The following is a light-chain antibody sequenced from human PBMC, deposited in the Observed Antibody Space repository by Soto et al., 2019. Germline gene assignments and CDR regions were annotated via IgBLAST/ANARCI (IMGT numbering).Light chain of an antibody. Sequence: QSALTQPPSASGSPGQSVTISCTGTSSDVGAYNYVSWYQQHAGKAPKLVIYEVTKRPAGVPDRFSGSNSDNTASLTVSGLQAEDEADYYCSSFASSNTWVFGGGTKLTVL. CDR3: SSFASSNTWV. CDR1: SSDVGAYNY. V-gene: IGLV2-8*01. J-gene: IGLJ3*02. CDR2: EVT.